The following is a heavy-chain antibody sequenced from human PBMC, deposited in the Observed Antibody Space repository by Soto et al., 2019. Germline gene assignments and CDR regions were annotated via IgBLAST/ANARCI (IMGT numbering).Heavy chain of an antibody. CDR3: ARVPDR. J-gene: IGHJ5*02. CDR1: GVSISGYS. Sequence: SETLSLTCTVSGVSISGYSWSWIRQPPGKGLEWIGYIYHSGSTYYNPSLKSRVTISVDRSKNQFSLKLSSVTAADTAVYYCARVPDRWGQGTLVTSPQ. D-gene: IGHD2-2*01. V-gene: IGHV4-30-2*01. CDR2: IYHSGST.